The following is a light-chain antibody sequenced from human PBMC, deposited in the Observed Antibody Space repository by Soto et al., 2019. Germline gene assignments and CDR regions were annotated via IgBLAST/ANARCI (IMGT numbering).Light chain of an antibody. CDR1: QSISSY. Sequence: DIQMTQSPSSLSASVGDRVTITCRASQSISSYLNWYQQKPGKAPKLLIYAASTRDTDIPDRFNGSGSGTDFALTISRLEPEDFALYYCQQYDASPLTFGPGTKVDIK. V-gene: IGKV1-39*01. J-gene: IGKJ3*01. CDR2: AAS. CDR3: QQYDASPLT.